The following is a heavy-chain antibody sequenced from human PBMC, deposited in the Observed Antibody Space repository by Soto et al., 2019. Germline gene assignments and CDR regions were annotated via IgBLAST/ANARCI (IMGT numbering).Heavy chain of an antibody. CDR2: ISSSSSYI. CDR3: ARDQPGYSYGYGLGY. Sequence: EVQLVESGGGLVKPGGSLRLSCAASGLTFSSYSMKWVRQAPGKGLEWVSSISSSSSYIYYADSVKGRFTISRDNAKNSLYLQMNSLRAEDTAVYYCARDQPGYSYGYGLGYWGQGTLVTVSS. J-gene: IGHJ4*02. V-gene: IGHV3-21*01. D-gene: IGHD5-18*01. CDR1: GLTFSSYS.